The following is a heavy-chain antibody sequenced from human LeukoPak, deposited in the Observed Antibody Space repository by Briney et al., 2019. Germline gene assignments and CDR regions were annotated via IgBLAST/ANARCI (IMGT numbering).Heavy chain of an antibody. D-gene: IGHD5-24*01. CDR1: GFTFSSYA. CDR2: ISGSGGST. CDR3: ARSRDGYNYLDY. J-gene: IGHJ4*02. Sequence: GGSLRLSCAASGFTFSSYAMSWVRQAPGKGLEWVSAISGSGGSTYYADSVKGRFTISRDNSKNTLYLQMNSLRAEDTAVYYCARSRDGYNYLDYWGQGTLVSVSS. V-gene: IGHV3-23*01.